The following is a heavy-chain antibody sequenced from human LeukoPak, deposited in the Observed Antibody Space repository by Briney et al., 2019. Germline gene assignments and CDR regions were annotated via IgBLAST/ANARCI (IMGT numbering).Heavy chain of an antibody. Sequence: GGSLRLSCTASGFTFSSYIFNWVRQAPGKGLEWVAVISYDGSNKYYADSVKGRFTISRDNSKNTLYLQMNSLRAEDTAVYYCANGYYYDSSGYYSPPDFDYWGQGTLVTVSS. CDR2: ISYDGSNK. V-gene: IGHV3-30*18. CDR3: ANGYYYDSSGYYSPPDFDY. J-gene: IGHJ4*02. CDR1: GFTFSSYI. D-gene: IGHD3-22*01.